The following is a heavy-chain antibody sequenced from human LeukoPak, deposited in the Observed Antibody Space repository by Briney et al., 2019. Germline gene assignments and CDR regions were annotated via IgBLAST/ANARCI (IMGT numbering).Heavy chain of an antibody. J-gene: IGHJ4*02. D-gene: IGHD3-16*02. V-gene: IGHV1-69*05. Sequence: ASVKVSCKASGGTFSSYAISWVRQAPGQGLEWMGGIIPIFGTANYAQKFQGRVTMTTDTSTSTAYMELRSLRSDDTAVYYCARVITFGGVIVTYSDYWGQGTLVTVSS. CDR3: ARVITFGGVIVTYSDY. CDR2: IIPIFGTA. CDR1: GGTFSSYA.